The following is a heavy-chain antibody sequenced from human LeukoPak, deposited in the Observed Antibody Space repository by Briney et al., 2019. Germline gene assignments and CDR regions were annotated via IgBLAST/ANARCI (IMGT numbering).Heavy chain of an antibody. Sequence: GRSLRLSCAASGFTFSSYGRHWVRQAPGKGLEWVAVTWYDGSNKYYADSVKGRFTISRDNSKNTLYLQMNSLRAEDTAVYYCARQPPGIAVAGTYYYYGMDVWGQGTTVTVSS. CDR2: TWYDGSNK. CDR1: GFTFSSYG. V-gene: IGHV3-33*01. D-gene: IGHD6-19*01. J-gene: IGHJ6*02. CDR3: ARQPPGIAVAGTYYYYGMDV.